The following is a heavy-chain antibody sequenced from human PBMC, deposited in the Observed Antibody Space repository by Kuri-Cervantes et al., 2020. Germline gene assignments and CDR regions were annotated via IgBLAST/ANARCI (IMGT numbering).Heavy chain of an antibody. CDR1: GFTFSSYA. CDR3: AKDTGRSSSWFVSDY. J-gene: IGHJ4*02. V-gene: IGHV3-23*01. Sequence: GGSLRLSCAASGFTFSSYAMSWVRQAPGKGLEWVSAIGGSGDGTYYADSVEGRFTISRDNSKNTLYLQMNSLRAEDTAVYYCAKDTGRSSSWFVSDYWGQGTLVTVSS. D-gene: IGHD6-13*01. CDR2: IGGSGDGT.